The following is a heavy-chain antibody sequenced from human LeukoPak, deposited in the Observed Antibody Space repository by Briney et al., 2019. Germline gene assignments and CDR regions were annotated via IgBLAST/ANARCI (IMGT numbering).Heavy chain of an antibody. J-gene: IGHJ3*01. CDR1: NFAFSTYA. D-gene: IGHD4-17*01. Sequence: PGGSLRLSCAASNFAFSTYAMTWVRQAPGQGLERVSSISVLGFDTSYADSVKGRFTISRDNSQSTLFLQMNSLRAEDTAVYYCTKDPNGDYVGAFDFWGQGTMVTVSS. CDR2: ISVLGFDT. V-gene: IGHV3-23*01. CDR3: TKDPNGDYVGAFDF.